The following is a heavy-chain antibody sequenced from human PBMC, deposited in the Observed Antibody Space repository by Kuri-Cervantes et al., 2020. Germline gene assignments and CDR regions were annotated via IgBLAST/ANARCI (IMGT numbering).Heavy chain of an antibody. CDR1: GYTFTSYA. CDR2: INAGNGNT. D-gene: IGHD6-19*01. Sequence: ASVKVSCKASGYTFTSYAMHWVRQAPGQRLEWMGWINAGNGNTKYSQKFQGRATITRDTSASTAYMELSSLRSEDTAVYYCARGYSSGWYNYYYYYGMDVWGQGTTVTVSS. J-gene: IGHJ6*02. V-gene: IGHV1-3*01. CDR3: ARGYSSGWYNYYYYYGMDV.